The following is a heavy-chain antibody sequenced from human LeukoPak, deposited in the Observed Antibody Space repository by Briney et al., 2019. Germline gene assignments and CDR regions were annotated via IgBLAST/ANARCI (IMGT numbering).Heavy chain of an antibody. CDR3: AKGEGITGTATPDY. CDR1: GFTFSNYG. D-gene: IGHD1-20*01. J-gene: IGHJ4*02. V-gene: IGHV3-30*18. Sequence: GGSLRLSCAASGFTFSNYGMHWVRQAPGKGLEWMAVMSHDGNNKNYADSVKGRFTISRDNSKNTLFLQMNSLRAEDTAVYYCAKGEGITGTATPDYWGQGTLFTVSS. CDR2: MSHDGNNK.